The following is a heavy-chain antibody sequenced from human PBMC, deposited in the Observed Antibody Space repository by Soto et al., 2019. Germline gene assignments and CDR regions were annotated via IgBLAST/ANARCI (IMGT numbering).Heavy chain of an antibody. V-gene: IGHV3-23*01. J-gene: IGHJ4*02. D-gene: IGHD2-8*01. Sequence: GGSLRLSCAASGFTFSSYAMSWVRQAPGKGLEWVSAISGSGGSTYYADSVKGWFTISRDNSKNTLYLQMNSLRAEDTAVYYCAKDRLYSRAFDYWGQGTLVTVSS. CDR2: ISGSGGST. CDR3: AKDRLYSRAFDY. CDR1: GFTFSSYA.